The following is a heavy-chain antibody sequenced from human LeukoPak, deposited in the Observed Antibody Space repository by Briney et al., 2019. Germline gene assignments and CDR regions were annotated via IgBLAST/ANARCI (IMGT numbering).Heavy chain of an antibody. CDR2: INRSGSTI. V-gene: IGHV3-48*03. J-gene: IGHJ6*04. CDR1: GFIFNNYE. D-gene: IGHD3-10*02. Sequence: GGSLRLSCAASGFIFNNYEMYWVRQAPGKGLEWLSGINRSGSTIYYADSVKGRFTISRDNAKNSLYLQMNSLRAEDTAVYYCAELGITMIGGVWGKGTTVTISS. CDR3: AELGITMIGGV.